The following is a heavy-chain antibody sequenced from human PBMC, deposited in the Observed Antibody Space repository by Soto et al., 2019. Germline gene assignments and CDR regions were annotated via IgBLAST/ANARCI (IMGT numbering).Heavy chain of an antibody. Sequence: GKGLEWIGYIYYSGSTNYNPSLKSRVTISVDTSKNQFSLKLSSVTAADTAVFFFSRGRRNTGLAPGLGIPAEPPSDL. CDR2: IYYSGST. D-gene: IGHD3-3*02. V-gene: IGHV4-59*01. CDR3: SRGRRNTGLAPGLGIPAEPPSDL. J-gene: IGHJ2*01.